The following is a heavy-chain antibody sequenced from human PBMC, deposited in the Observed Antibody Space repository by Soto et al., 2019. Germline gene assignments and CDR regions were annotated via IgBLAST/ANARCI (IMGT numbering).Heavy chain of an antibody. D-gene: IGHD2-2*01. CDR1: GGAFSSYA. CDR3: ARNLYCSSTSCSPDY. V-gene: IGHV1-69*13. CDR2: IIPIFGTA. Sequence: SVKDCSKASGGAFSSYAISLVRQAPGQGLEWMGGIIPIFGTANYAQKFQGRVTITADESTSTAYMELSSLRSEDTAVYYCARNLYCSSTSCSPDYWGQGTLVTVSS. J-gene: IGHJ4*02.